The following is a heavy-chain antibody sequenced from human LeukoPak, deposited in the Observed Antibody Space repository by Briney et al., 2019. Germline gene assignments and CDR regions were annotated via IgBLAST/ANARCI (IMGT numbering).Heavy chain of an antibody. D-gene: IGHD3-22*01. Sequence: SVKVSCKASGGTFSSYAISWVRQAPGQGLEWRGGIIPIFGTANYAQKFQGRVTITTDESTSTAYMELSSLRSEDTAMYYCARLGGGYYDGSLDYWGQGTLVTVSS. V-gene: IGHV1-69*05. CDR1: GGTFSSYA. J-gene: IGHJ4*02. CDR3: ARLGGGYYDGSLDY. CDR2: IIPIFGTA.